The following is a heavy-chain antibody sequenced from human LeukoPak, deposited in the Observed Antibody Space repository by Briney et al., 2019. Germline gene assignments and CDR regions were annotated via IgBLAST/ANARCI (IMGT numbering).Heavy chain of an antibody. CDR3: ARDVGITVADSFDP. CDR1: GYTFTSYD. V-gene: IGHV1-46*01. CDR2: INPSGGST. J-gene: IGHJ5*02. D-gene: IGHD6-13*01. Sequence: ASVKVSCKASGYTFTSYDINWVRQATGQGLEWMGIINPSGGSTSYAQKFQGRVTMTRDMSTSTVYMELRGLRSDDTAMYYCARDVGITVADSFDPWGQGTLVTVSS.